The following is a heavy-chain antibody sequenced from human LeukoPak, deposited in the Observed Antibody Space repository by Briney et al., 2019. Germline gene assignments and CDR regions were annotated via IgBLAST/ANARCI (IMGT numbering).Heavy chain of an antibody. CDR3: ARDLYSYGMGRRWFDP. CDR2: IIPIFGTA. Sequence: SVKVSCKASGGTFSSYAISWVRQAPGQGLEWMGGIIPIFGTANYAQKFQGRVTITTDESTSTAYMELSSLRSEDTAVYYCARDLYSYGMGRRWFDPWGQGTLVTVSS. D-gene: IGHD5-18*01. V-gene: IGHV1-69*05. CDR1: GGTFSSYA. J-gene: IGHJ5*02.